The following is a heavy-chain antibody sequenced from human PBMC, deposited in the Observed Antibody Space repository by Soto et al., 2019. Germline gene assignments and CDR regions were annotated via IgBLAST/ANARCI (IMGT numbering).Heavy chain of an antibody. Sequence: GEALKVSCVGSGYSFTSYWIGWVRQMAGKCLEWMGIIYPGDSDTRYSPSLQVPVNISQDKSIRTANLQWSSLMASDTSMYHSPRHPVTRVRGWEGYYCMEVWGQETTETAS. V-gene: IGHV5-51*01. J-gene: IGHJ6*02. D-gene: IGHD3-10*01. CDR3: PRHPVTRVRGWEGYYCMEV. CDR1: GYSFTSYW. CDR2: IYPGDSDT.